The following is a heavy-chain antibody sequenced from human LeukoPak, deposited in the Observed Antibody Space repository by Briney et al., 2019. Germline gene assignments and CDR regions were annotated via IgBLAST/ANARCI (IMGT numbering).Heavy chain of an antibody. CDR1: GGTFSSYA. J-gene: IGHJ5*02. CDR3: ARDIHGDYGSGWFDP. D-gene: IGHD4-17*01. Sequence: SVKVSCKASGGTFSSYAISWVRQAPGQGLEWLGGIMPLFGTAGYAQKFQGRVTITKDESTRTVYLELTSLTSDDTAVYYCARDIHGDYGSGWFDPWGQGTLVSVSS. CDR2: IMPLFGTA. V-gene: IGHV1-69*05.